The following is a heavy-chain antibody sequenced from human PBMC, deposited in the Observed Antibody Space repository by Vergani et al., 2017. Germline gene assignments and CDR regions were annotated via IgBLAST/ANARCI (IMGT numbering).Heavy chain of an antibody. V-gene: IGHV3-11*04. Sequence: QVQLVESGGGLVKPGGSLRLSCAASGFTFSDYYMSWIRQAPGKGLEWVSYISISSSTIYYADSVKGRFTISRDNSKNSLYLQMNRLRAEDTAVYYCARDPRYCSGGSCYRYYYYMDVWGKGTTVTVSS. J-gene: IGHJ6*03. CDR2: ISISSSTI. CDR1: GFTFSDYY. D-gene: IGHD2-15*01. CDR3: ARDPRYCSGGSCYRYYYYMDV.